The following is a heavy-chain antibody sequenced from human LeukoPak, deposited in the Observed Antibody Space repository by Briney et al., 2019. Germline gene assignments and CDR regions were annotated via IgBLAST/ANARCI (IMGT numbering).Heavy chain of an antibody. J-gene: IGHJ5*02. V-gene: IGHV1-2*02. CDR3: ARDRGNAYRLNWFDP. CDR2: INPDSGGT. CDR1: GYTFTGYH. Sequence: ASVKVSCKASGYTFTGYHMHWVRQAPGQGLEWMGWINPDSGGTKYAQKFQGRVTMTRDTSISTAYMGLSRLRSDDTAVYYCARDRGNAYRLNWFDPWGQGTLVTVSS. D-gene: IGHD5-24*01.